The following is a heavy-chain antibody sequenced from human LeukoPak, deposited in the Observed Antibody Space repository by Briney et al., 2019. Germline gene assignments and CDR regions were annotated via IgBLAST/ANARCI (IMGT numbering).Heavy chain of an antibody. V-gene: IGHV3-7*05. J-gene: IGHJ4*02. CDR1: GFIFSTNW. CDR3: ARAGSSGSVDY. D-gene: IGHD6-19*01. CDR2: INQDGSEE. Sequence: GGSLRLSCAASGFIFSTNWMSWVRQAPGKGLEWVANINQDGSEEYYVDSVKGRFTISRDNAEKSLYLQMNSLRAEDTAVYYCARAGSSGSVDYWGQGTQVTVSS.